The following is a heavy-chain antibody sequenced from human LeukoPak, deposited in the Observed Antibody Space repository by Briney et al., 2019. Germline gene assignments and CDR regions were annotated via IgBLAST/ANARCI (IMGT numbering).Heavy chain of an antibody. Sequence: GGSLRLSCAASGFAFGSYSMNWVRQAPGKGLEWISYISSGSSTIYYADSVKGRFTISRDNAKNSLFLQMNSLRAEDTAVYYCAKTYDSSGYTALYWGQGTLVTVSS. CDR1: GFAFGSYS. J-gene: IGHJ4*02. CDR3: AKTYDSSGYTALY. CDR2: ISSGSSTI. V-gene: IGHV3-48*01. D-gene: IGHD3-22*01.